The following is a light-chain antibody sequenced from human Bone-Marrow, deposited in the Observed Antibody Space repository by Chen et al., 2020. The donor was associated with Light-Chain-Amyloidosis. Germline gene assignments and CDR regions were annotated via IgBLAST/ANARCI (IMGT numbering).Light chain of an antibody. J-gene: IGKJ4*01. CDR2: GSS. Sequence: IVLTPPQGSLSLSPGEGANLSCRASQTLSSHYLTWYQQKFGQAPRLLIYGSSSRATGIPNRFTGSGSGTDFTRTINRLEPEDFAMYDCQQHGTSPLTFGGGTKVEI. V-gene: IGKV3-20*01. CDR3: QQHGTSPLT. CDR1: QTLSSHY.